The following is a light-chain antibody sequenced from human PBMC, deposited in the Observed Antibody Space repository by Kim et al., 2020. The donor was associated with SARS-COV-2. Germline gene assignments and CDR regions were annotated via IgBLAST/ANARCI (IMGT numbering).Light chain of an antibody. CDR1: SSDIGNYNL. Sequence: GQPLTFACTGTSSDIGNYNLVSWYQQHPGKAPRLMIYEGSKRPSGVSNRFSGSTSGNTASLAISGLQAEDEADYYCFSYARSSTFAFGTGTRVTVL. J-gene: IGLJ1*01. CDR2: EGS. CDR3: FSYARSSTFA. V-gene: IGLV2-23*01.